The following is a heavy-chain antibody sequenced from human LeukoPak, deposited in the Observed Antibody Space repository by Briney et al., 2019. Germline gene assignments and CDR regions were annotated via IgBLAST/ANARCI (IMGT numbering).Heavy chain of an antibody. Sequence: ETLSLTCAVYGGSFSGYYWSWIRQPPGKGLGWIGEINHGGSTNYNPSLKSRVTISVDTSKNQFSLKLSSVTAADTAVYYCARPGYSTTDAWGQGTLVTVSS. CDR1: GGSFSGYY. D-gene: IGHD6-13*01. J-gene: IGHJ5*02. CDR2: INHGGST. CDR3: ARPGYSTTDA. V-gene: IGHV4-34*01.